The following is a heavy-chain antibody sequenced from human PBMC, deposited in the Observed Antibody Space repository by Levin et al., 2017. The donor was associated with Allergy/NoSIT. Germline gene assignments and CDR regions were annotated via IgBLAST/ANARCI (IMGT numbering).Heavy chain of an antibody. V-gene: IGHV4-39*01. J-gene: IGHJ4*02. CDR2: IYYTGGT. CDR1: GGAIGSGTYY. D-gene: IGHD2-15*01. Sequence: TSETLSLTCSVSGGAIGSGTYYWGWIRQPPGKGLEWIGSIYYTGGTYYNPSLESRLTISVDTAMNQFSLRLSSVTAADTALYYCARHHIMDTPRTLFDYWGQGTLVTVSS. CDR3: ARHHIMDTPRTLFDY.